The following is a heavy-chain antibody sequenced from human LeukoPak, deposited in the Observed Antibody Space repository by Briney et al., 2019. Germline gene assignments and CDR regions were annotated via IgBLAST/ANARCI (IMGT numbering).Heavy chain of an antibody. CDR2: ISAYNGNT. D-gene: IGHD5-12*01. Sequence: ASVKVSCKTSGYTFTNYGISWVRQAPGLGLEWMGWISAYNGNTNYAQKLQGRVTMTTDTSTSTAYMELRSLRSDDTAVYYCARDTSGYDLDYWGQGTLVTVSS. J-gene: IGHJ4*02. CDR1: GYTFTNYG. V-gene: IGHV1-18*01. CDR3: ARDTSGYDLDY.